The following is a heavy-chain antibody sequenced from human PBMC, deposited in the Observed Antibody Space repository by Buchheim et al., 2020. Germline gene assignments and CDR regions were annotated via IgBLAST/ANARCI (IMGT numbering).Heavy chain of an antibody. CDR3: AKDRGFLEWS. CDR1: GFTFSSYG. J-gene: IGHJ5*02. Sequence: QVQLVESGGGVVQPGRSLRLSCAASGFTFSSYGMHWVRQAPGKGLEWVAVISYDGSNKYYADSVKGRFTISRDNSKNTLYLQMNSLRAEDTAVYYCAKDRGFLEWSWGQGTL. CDR2: ISYDGSNK. V-gene: IGHV3-30*18. D-gene: IGHD3-3*01.